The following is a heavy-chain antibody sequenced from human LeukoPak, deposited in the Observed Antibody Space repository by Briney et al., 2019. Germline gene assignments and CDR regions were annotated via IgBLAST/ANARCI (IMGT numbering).Heavy chain of an antibody. CDR2: ISYDGNYK. CDR3: ARDRNYDSSGSIFDY. V-gene: IGHV3-30-3*01. D-gene: IGHD3-22*01. CDR1: GFTFSTYA. Sequence: GGSLRLSCAASGFTFSTYAMHWVGQAPGKGWGGGAVISYDGNYKYYADSVKGRFTISRDNSKNTLYLQMNSLRAEDTAVYYCARDRNYDSSGSIFDYWGQGTLVTVSS. J-gene: IGHJ4*02.